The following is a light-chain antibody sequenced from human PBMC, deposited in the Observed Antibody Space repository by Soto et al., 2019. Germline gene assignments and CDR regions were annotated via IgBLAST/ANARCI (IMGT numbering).Light chain of an antibody. Sequence: EIVLTRSPATLSLSPGERATLSCRASQSVSSYLAWYQQKPGQAPRLLIYDASNRATGIPARFSGSGSGTDFTLTISSLEPEDFAVYYCQQRTSWPPFTFGGGTKVEIK. V-gene: IGKV3-11*01. J-gene: IGKJ4*01. CDR2: DAS. CDR1: QSVSSY. CDR3: QQRTSWPPFT.